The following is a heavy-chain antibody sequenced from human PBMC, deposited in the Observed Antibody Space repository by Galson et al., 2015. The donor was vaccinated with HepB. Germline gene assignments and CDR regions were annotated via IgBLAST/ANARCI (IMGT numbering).Heavy chain of an antibody. CDR2: ISGSGGST. CDR1: GLTYSSYA. CDR3: AKDLSLRGWYRFDY. J-gene: IGHJ4*02. D-gene: IGHD6-19*01. Sequence: LRHRCAAAGLTYSSYASSAARQAPGKGLEWVSAISGSGGSTYYADSVKGRFTISRDNSKHTLYLQMNSLRAEDTAVYYCAKDLSLRGWYRFDYWGQGTLVTVSS. V-gene: IGHV3-23*01.